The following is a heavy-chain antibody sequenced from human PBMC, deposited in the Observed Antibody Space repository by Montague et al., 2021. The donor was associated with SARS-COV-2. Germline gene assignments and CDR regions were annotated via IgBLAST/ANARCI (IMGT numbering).Heavy chain of an antibody. CDR3: AREIIAPDAFDI. V-gene: IGHV3-30-3*01. Sequence: SLSLSWAASGFTFSSYAMHWVRQAPGKGLEWVAVISYDGSNKYYADSVKGRFTISRDNSKNTLYLQMNSLRAEDTAVYYCAREIIAPDAFDIWGQGTMVTVSS. J-gene: IGHJ3*02. CDR2: ISYDGSNK. CDR1: GFTFSSYA. D-gene: IGHD2-15*01.